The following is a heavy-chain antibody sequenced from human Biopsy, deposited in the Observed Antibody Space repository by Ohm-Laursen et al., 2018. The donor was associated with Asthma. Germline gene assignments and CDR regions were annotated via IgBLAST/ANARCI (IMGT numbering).Heavy chain of an antibody. Sequence: GTLSLTCTVSGGSISSYYWSWIRQPPGKGLEWIGYIYYSGSTNCNPSLKSRVTISVDTSKNQFSLKLSSVTAADTAVYFCARRITIFGVVQKDHGMDAWGQGTTVIVSS. J-gene: IGHJ6*02. D-gene: IGHD3-3*01. CDR3: ARRITIFGVVQKDHGMDA. CDR1: GGSISSYY. V-gene: IGHV4-59*08. CDR2: IYYSGST.